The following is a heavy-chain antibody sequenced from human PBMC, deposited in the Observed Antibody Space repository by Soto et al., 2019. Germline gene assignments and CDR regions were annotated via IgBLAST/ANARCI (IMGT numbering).Heavy chain of an antibody. Sequence: SETLSLTCIASGGSISSSSYYWGWIRQPPGKGLEWIGSIYYSGSTYYNPSLKSRVTISVDTSKNQFSLKPSSVTAADTAVFYCARHRARNWFDPWGQGTLVTVS. D-gene: IGHD6-6*01. CDR3: ARHRARNWFDP. CDR1: GGSISSSSYY. CDR2: IYYSGST. J-gene: IGHJ5*02. V-gene: IGHV4-39*01.